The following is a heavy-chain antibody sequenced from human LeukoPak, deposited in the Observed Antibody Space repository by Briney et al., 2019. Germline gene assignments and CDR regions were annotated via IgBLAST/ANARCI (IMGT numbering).Heavy chain of an antibody. CDR3: ARSGGFTFDY. CDR2: IYYSGST. CDR1: GGSISSSSYH. Sequence: SETLSLTCTVSGGSISSSSYHWGWIRQPPGKGLEWIGSIYYSGSTYYNPSLKSRVTISVDTSKNQFSLKLSSVTAADTAVYYCARSGGFTFDYWGQGTLVTVSS. J-gene: IGHJ4*02. D-gene: IGHD3-10*01. V-gene: IGHV4-39*01.